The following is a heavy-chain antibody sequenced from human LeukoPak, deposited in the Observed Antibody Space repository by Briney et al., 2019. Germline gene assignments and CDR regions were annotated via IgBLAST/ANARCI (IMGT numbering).Heavy chain of an antibody. D-gene: IGHD2-2*01. J-gene: IGHJ4*02. CDR2: FDLEDGET. Sequence: ASVKVSCKVSGYTLTELSMHWVRQAPGKGLEWMGGFDLEDGETIYAQKFQGRVTMTEDTSTDTAYMELSSLRSEDTAVYYCATVLHYTSCYRDWGQGTLVTVSS. CDR3: ATVLHYTSCYRD. CDR1: GYTLTELS. V-gene: IGHV1-24*01.